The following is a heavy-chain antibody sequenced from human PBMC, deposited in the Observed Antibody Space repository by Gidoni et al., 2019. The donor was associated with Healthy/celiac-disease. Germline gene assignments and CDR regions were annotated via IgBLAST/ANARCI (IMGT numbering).Heavy chain of an antibody. J-gene: IGHJ5*02. Sequence: EVQLVHSGAEVKKRGESLQLSCKGSGYSFTSYCIGWVRQMLGKGLAWMGIIYPGDSDTRYSPSFQGQVTISADKSISTAYLQWSSLKASDTAMYYCARHAVAGISWGQGTLVTVSS. D-gene: IGHD6-19*01. CDR3: ARHAVAGIS. CDR2: IYPGDSDT. V-gene: IGHV5-51*01. CDR1: GYSFTSYC.